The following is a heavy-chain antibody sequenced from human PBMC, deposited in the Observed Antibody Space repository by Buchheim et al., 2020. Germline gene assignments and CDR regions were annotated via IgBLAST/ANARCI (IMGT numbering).Heavy chain of an antibody. CDR2: MYFSGRT. V-gene: IGHV4-59*01. CDR1: GGSIRSDY. Sequence: QVQLQESGPGLVKPSETLSLTCTVSGGSIRSDYWSWIRQPPGKGLEWIGNMYFSGRTNYNPSLKSRVTIPIDASKLQFSLKVNSVTAADTAVYFCARDQVGSYGMDVWGQGTT. D-gene: IGHD1-26*01. CDR3: ARDQVGSYGMDV. J-gene: IGHJ6*02.